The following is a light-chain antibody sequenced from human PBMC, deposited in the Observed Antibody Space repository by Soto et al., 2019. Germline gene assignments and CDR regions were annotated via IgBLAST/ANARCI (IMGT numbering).Light chain of an antibody. Sequence: DIVMTQSPATLSVSPGERAALSCRASQSVSSDLAWFQQQPGQSPRLLIYGASTRATGIPDRFSGSGSGTDFTLTISRLEPEDFAVYYCQQYGNLWTFGQGTKVDIK. CDR2: GAS. V-gene: IGKV3D-15*01. CDR3: QQYGNLWT. CDR1: QSVSSD. J-gene: IGKJ1*01.